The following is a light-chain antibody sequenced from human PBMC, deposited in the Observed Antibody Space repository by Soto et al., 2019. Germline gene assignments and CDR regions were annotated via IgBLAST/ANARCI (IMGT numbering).Light chain of an antibody. Sequence: DIQMTQSPSTLSASVGDRVTITCRARQSISSWLAWSQQNPGKAPKLLLYKASSLESVVPSRVSGSGSGAEFTLSSSSLQPDEFETYYCQQYNSYFRTFGQGTKVEV. CDR3: QQYNSYFRT. J-gene: IGKJ1*01. CDR1: QSISSW. V-gene: IGKV1-5*03. CDR2: KAS.